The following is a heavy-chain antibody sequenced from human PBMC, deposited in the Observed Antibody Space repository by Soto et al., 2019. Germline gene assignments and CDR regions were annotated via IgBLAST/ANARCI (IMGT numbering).Heavy chain of an antibody. CDR2: INAGNGNT. CDR3: ASSYTNYALIDYYYYGMDV. CDR1: GYTFTSYA. V-gene: IGHV1-3*01. D-gene: IGHD4-4*01. J-gene: IGHJ6*02. Sequence: ASVKVSCKASGYTFTSYAMHWVRQAPGQRLEWMGWINAGNGNTKYSQKFRGRITITRDTSASTAYMELSSLRSEDTAVYYCASSYTNYALIDYYYYGMDVWGQGTTVTVSS.